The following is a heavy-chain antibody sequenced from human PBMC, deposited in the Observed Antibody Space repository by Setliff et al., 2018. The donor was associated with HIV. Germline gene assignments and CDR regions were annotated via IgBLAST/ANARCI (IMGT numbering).Heavy chain of an antibody. D-gene: IGHD3-22*01. J-gene: IGHJ4*02. CDR3: ARLPGPDYYATSGDFDY. CDR2: IFYGGTT. Sequence: ENLSLTCPVSEGYITGYYWTWIRKPPGRGLEWIGYIFYGGTTKFNPSLQSRAALSVDSSNNQFSLKMPSLTAADAAVYFCARLPGPDYYATSGDFDYWGLGTLVTVSS. CDR1: EGYITGYY. V-gene: IGHV4-59*01.